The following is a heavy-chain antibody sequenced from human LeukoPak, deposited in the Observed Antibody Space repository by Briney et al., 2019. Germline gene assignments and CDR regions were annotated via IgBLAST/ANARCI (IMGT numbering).Heavy chain of an antibody. V-gene: IGHV3-23*01. CDR1: GFTFSSYA. CDR3: AEDLYYYDSRTYY. J-gene: IGHJ4*02. Sequence: PGGSLRLSXAASGFTFSSYAMSWVRQAPGKGLEWVSAISGSGGSTYYADSVKGRFTISRDNSKNTLYLQMNSLRAEDTAVYYCAEDLYYYDSRTYYWGQGTLVTVSS. D-gene: IGHD3-22*01. CDR2: ISGSGGST.